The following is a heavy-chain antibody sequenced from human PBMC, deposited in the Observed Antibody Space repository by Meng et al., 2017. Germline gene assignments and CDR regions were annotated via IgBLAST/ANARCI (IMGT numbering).Heavy chain of an antibody. J-gene: IGHJ6*02. CDR3: AGGFRAVAGLAWSFYYYYGMDV. Sequence: ASVNVSCKASGYTFTSYDINWVRQATGQGLEWMGWMNPNSSNTGYAQKFQGRVTITRNTSISTAYMELSSLRSEDTVVYYCAGGFRAVAGLAWSFYYYYGMDVWGQGTTVTVSS. CDR2: MNPNSSNT. V-gene: IGHV1-8*03. CDR1: GYTFTSYD. D-gene: IGHD6-19*01.